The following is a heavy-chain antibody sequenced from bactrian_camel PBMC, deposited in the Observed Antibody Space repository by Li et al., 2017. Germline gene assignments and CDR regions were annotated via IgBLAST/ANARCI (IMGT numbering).Heavy chain of an antibody. CDR2: IDSDGDT. CDR1: GYRYDTYC. D-gene: IGHD5*01. CDR3: AARQPCRVWLGYEDPGEYNI. Sequence: HVQLVESGGGSVQAGGSLRLSCAAPGYRYDTYCMGWFRQAPGKAREGIAVIDSDGDTAYAESMKDRFTISRDNAKNTVTLQMNSLKPEDTAVYYCAARQPCRVWLGYEDPGEYNIWGQGTQVTVS. J-gene: IGHJ4*01. V-gene: IGHV3S26*01.